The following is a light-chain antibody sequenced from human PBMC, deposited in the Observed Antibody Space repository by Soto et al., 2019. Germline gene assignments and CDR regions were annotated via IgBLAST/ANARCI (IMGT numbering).Light chain of an antibody. CDR1: QSLLHSNGYKY. J-gene: IGKJ5*01. CDR3: MQALQTPIT. Sequence: DIVMTQSPLSLPVTPGETASISCRSSQSLLHSNGYKYLDWYLQKPGQSPQLLIYLGSNRATGVPDRFSGSGSGTDFTLIISRVEAEDVGVYYCMQALQTPITFGQGTRLEIK. CDR2: LGS. V-gene: IGKV2-28*01.